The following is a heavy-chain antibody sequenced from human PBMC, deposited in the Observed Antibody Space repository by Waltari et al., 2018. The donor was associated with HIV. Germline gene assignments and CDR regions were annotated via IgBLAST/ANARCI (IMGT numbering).Heavy chain of an antibody. CDR2: ISSSSSTI. CDR3: ASGTIFGVDFFDY. J-gene: IGHJ4*02. D-gene: IGHD3-3*01. V-gene: IGHV3-48*04. CDR1: GFTLSRCS. Sequence: EVKLVESGGGLVQPGGSMRLACAASGFTLSRCSMNWVRQAQGKGLEWVSYISSSSSTIYYADSVKGRFTISRDNAKNSLYLQMNSLRAEDTAVYYCASGTIFGVDFFDYWGQGTLVTVSS.